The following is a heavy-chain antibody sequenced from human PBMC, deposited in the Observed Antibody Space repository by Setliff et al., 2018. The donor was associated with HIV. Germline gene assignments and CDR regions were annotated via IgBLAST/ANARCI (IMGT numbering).Heavy chain of an antibody. CDR3: ANLWELGA. V-gene: IGHV3-7*03. CDR1: GFTFTRHW. CDR2: ISPDGGDK. Sequence: GGSLRLSCVLSGFTFTRHWMSWVRQAPGKGLEWVANISPDGGDKHYVDSVKGRFIVSRDNAKNSLDLQMRSLRDEDTAVYLCANLWELGAWGQGTLVTVSS. J-gene: IGHJ5*02. D-gene: IGHD3-16*01.